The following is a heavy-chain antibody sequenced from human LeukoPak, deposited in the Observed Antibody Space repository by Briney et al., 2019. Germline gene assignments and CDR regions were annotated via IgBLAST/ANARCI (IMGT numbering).Heavy chain of an antibody. CDR3: ARHPNLRLRPDY. J-gene: IGHJ4*02. CDR2: INHSGST. Sequence: SETLSLTCAVYGGSFSGYYWSWIRQPPGKGLEWIGEINHSGSTNYNPSLKSRVTISVDTSKNQFSLKLSSVTAADTAVYYCARHPNLRLRPDYWGQGTLVTVSS. D-gene: IGHD5-12*01. V-gene: IGHV4-34*01. CDR1: GGSFSGYY.